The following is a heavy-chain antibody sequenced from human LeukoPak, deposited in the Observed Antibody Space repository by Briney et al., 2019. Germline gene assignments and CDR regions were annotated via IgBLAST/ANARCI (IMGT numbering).Heavy chain of an antibody. J-gene: IGHJ4*02. Sequence: GGSLRLSCAVSGITLSNYGMSWVRQAPGKGLEWVAGISDSGGRTNYADSVKGRFTISRDNPKNTLYPQMNSLRAEDTAVYFCATGERMVRGDGVDYWGQGTLVTVSS. CDR1: GITLSNYG. D-gene: IGHD3-10*01. CDR2: ISDSGGRT. V-gene: IGHV3-23*01. CDR3: ATGERMVRGDGVDY.